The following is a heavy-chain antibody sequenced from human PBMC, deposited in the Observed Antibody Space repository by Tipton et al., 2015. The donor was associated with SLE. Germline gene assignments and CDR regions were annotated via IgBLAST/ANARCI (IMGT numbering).Heavy chain of an antibody. CDR3: VRGPPWGREPKGDAFDI. V-gene: IGHV4-4*02. Sequence: TLSLTCAVSGASISSSNWWTWVRQPPGRGLEWIGEIYHGGSANYNSSLKSRITISADDSKNQFSLELSSVTAADTAVYYCVRGPPWGREPKGDAFDIWGQGTMVTVSS. D-gene: IGHD1-26*01. CDR2: IYHGGSA. CDR1: GASISSSNW. J-gene: IGHJ3*02.